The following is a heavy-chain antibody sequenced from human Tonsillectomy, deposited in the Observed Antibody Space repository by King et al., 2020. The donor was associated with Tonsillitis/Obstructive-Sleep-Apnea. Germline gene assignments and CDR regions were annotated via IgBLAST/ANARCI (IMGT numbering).Heavy chain of an antibody. Sequence: VQLVESGGGLVQPGGSLRLSCTASGFTFSSYEMNWVRQAPGKGLEWVSYISDNGSTIYYADSVKGRFTISRDNAKNSLYLQMNSLRAEDTAVYYCANLDIVVVADDDRDYYYYMDVWGKGTPVTVSS. J-gene: IGHJ6*03. V-gene: IGHV3-48*03. CDR1: GFTFSSYE. D-gene: IGHD2-2*03. CDR2: ISDNGSTI. CDR3: ANLDIVVVADDDRDYYYYMDV.